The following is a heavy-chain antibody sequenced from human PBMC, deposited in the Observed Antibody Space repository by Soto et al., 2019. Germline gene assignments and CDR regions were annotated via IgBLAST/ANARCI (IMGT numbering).Heavy chain of an antibody. CDR1: GGSFSGYY. D-gene: IGHD6-13*01. J-gene: IGHJ4*02. V-gene: IGHV4-34*01. CDR3: AISSSLTWFAY. Sequence: ASETLSLTCAVSGGSFSGYYWSWIRQPPGKGLEWIGEINHSGSTNYNPSLKSRVTISVDTSKNQFSLKLSSVTAADTAVYYCAISSSLTWFAYWGQGTLVTVSS. CDR2: INHSGST.